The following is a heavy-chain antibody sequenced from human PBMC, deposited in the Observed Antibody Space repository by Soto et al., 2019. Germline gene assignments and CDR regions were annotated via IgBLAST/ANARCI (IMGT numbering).Heavy chain of an antibody. CDR2: VYNSGST. Sequence: QVQLQESGPGLVKASETLSLTCTVSGGSISSNYWTWIRQPPGKGLEWIGYVYNSGSTNYNPSLKSRVTISEDTSKSQFSLKVNSMTAADTAVYYCARYRREAVAEYTLDNWGQGILVTVSS. V-gene: IGHV4-59*01. CDR3: ARYRREAVAEYTLDN. J-gene: IGHJ4*02. D-gene: IGHD6-13*01. CDR1: GGSISSNY.